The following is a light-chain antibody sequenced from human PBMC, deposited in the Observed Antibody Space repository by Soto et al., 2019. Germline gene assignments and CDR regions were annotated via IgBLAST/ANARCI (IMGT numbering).Light chain of an antibody. CDR2: DAS. CDR3: QQRMIWPPIT. V-gene: IGKV3-11*01. Sequence: EVVLTQAPATLSLSPGERATLSCRASQSVNNYLAWYQQKPGQPPRLLIHDASNRPTGIPARFSGSGSGTDFTLTISSLEPEDFAIYYCQQRMIWPPITFGQGTRLEIK. J-gene: IGKJ5*01. CDR1: QSVNNY.